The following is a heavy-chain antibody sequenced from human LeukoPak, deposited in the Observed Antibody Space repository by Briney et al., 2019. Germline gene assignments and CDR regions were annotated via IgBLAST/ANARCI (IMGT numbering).Heavy chain of an antibody. CDR1: GGSISSGGYY. CDR2: IYYSGST. V-gene: IGHV4-31*03. CDR3: ARGVTGYITNPDFDY. Sequence: SQTLSLTCTVSGGSISSGGYYWSWICQHPGKGLEWIGYIYYSGSTYYNPSLKSRVTISVDTSKNQFSLKLSSVTAADTAVYYCARGVTGYITNPDFDYWGQGTLVTVSS. J-gene: IGHJ4*02. D-gene: IGHD1-14*01.